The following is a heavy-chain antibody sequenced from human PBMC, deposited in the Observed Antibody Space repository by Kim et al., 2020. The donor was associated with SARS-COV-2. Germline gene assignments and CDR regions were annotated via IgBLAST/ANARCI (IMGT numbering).Heavy chain of an antibody. CDR1: GGSITTYY. CDR2: IYYTGIS. CDR3: ATWDKNWFDP. Sequence: SETLSLTCAVSGGSITTYYWSWIRQPPGKGLEWIGYIYYTGISNYNPSLKSRVTMSIEPSKNQFSLRLSSVTPADTAVYYCATWDKNWFDPWGQGTLVPV. J-gene: IGHJ5*02. D-gene: IGHD1-26*01. V-gene: IGHV4-59*13.